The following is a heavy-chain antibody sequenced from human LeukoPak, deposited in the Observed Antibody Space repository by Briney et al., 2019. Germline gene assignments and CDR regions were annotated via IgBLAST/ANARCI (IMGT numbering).Heavy chain of an antibody. CDR1: GFTFSSYA. D-gene: IGHD5-18*01. CDR3: ATLSGDSHGYDY. CDR2: ILHDGSNK. V-gene: IGHV3-30*03. J-gene: IGHJ4*02. Sequence: PGRSLRLSRAASGFTFSSYAMHWVRQAPGKGLEWVAVILHDGSNKQYADSVKGRFTISRDNSKNTLYLQMNSLRAEDTAVCYCATLSGDSHGYDYWGQRTLVTVSS.